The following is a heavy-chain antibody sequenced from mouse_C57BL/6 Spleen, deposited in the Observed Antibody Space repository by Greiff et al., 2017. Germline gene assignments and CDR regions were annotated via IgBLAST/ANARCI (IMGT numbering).Heavy chain of an antibody. CDR3: ARSHYYGSSYWFAY. CDR2: IDPSDSYT. CDR1: GYTFTSYW. V-gene: IGHV1-69*01. Sequence: QVQLQQPGAELVMPGASVKLSCKASGYTFTSYWMNWVKQRPGQGLEWIGEIDPSDSYTNYNQKFKGKSTLTVDKSSSTAYMQLSSLTSEDSAVYYCARSHYYGSSYWFAYWGQGTLVTVSA. D-gene: IGHD1-1*01. J-gene: IGHJ3*01.